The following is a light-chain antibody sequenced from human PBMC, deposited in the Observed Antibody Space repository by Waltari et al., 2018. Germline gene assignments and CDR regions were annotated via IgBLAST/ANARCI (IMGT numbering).Light chain of an antibody. CDR3: QQRSNWPPIT. CDR1: QSVSSY. V-gene: IGKV3-11*01. J-gene: IGKJ5*01. Sequence: EIVLTQSPATLSLSPGERATLSCRASQSVSSYLAWYQQKPGQAPRLLIYEASNSATGIPSRFSGSESGTEFTLTISSMQPEDFAVYYCQQRSNWPPITFGQGTRLEIK. CDR2: EAS.